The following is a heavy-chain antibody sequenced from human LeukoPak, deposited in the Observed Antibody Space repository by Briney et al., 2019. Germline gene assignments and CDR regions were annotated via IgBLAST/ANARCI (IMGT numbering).Heavy chain of an antibody. V-gene: IGHV4-61*01. CDR3: ARMSNSAWYDH. D-gene: IGHD5/OR15-5a*01. Sequence: SETLSLTCIVSGNSVTSGNYYWSWIRQPPGKGLEWIGYIHYSGSTSYNPSLMSRVTISIDTSKRQFSLRLNSVTAADTAVYYCARMSNSAWYDHWGQGTLVTLSS. CDR2: IHYSGST. J-gene: IGHJ5*02. CDR1: GNSVTSGNYY.